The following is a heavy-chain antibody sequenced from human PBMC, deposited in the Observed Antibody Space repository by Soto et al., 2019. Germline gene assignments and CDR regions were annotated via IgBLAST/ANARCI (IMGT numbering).Heavy chain of an antibody. CDR1: GYTFTSYS. D-gene: IGHD2-15*01. V-gene: IGHV1-46*01. CDR3: ARDHNFGFILYAMDV. J-gene: IGHJ6*02. CDR2: INPSSGRT. Sequence: ASVKVSCKASGYTFTSYSMHWVRQAPGQGLEWMGFINPSSGRTSYAQNFQGRVTMTSDTSTSIVYMELSSLKSEDTAVYYCARDHNFGFILYAMDVWGQGTTVTVSS.